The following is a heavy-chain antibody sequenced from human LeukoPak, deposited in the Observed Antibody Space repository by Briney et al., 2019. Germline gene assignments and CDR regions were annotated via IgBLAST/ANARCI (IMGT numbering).Heavy chain of an antibody. CDR1: RYTFTGYY. V-gene: IGHV1-2*02. Sequence: ASVKVSCKASRYTFTGYYMHWVRQAPGQGLEGMGWINPKSGGTNYAQKFQGRVTMTRDTSISTAYMVLSRLRSDDTAVDYCARWDIVATVSDYWGQGTLVTVSS. CDR3: ARWDIVATVSDY. CDR2: INPKSGGT. D-gene: IGHD5-12*01. J-gene: IGHJ4*02.